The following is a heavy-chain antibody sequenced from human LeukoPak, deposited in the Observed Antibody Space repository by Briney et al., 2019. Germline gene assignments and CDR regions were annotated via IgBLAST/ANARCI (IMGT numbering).Heavy chain of an antibody. CDR3: ARVPDFIARPCDS. J-gene: IGHJ4*02. CDR1: GGSFSGNY. Sequence: SETLSLTCAVYGGSFSGNYWALIRQTPGRGLEWIGENSLTGDISGYNPSLKGRATISVDSSKKQFSLRLTSVTAADTGVYYCARVPDFIARPCDSWGPGTLVTVSS. D-gene: IGHD2-21*01. CDR2: NSLTGDIS. V-gene: IGHV4-34*01.